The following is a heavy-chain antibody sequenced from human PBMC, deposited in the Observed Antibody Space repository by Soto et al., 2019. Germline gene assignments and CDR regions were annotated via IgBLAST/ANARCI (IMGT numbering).Heavy chain of an antibody. CDR2: IYSGGST. V-gene: IGHV3-66*01. D-gene: IGHD3-3*01. J-gene: IGHJ4*02. CDR3: ARGGGYDFWSGYWGFDY. Sequence: GASLKISCAASGFTVSSNYMSWVRQAPGKGLEWVSVIYSGGSTYYADSVKGRFTISRDNSKNTLYLQMNSLRAEDTAVYYCARGGGYDFWSGYWGFDYWGQGTLVTVSS. CDR1: GFTVSSNY.